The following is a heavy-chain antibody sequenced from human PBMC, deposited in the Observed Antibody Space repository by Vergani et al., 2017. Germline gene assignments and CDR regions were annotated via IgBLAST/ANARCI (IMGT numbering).Heavy chain of an antibody. V-gene: IGHV4-38-2*01. D-gene: IGHD3-10*01. CDR1: GYSINSGYS. CDR2: IYHSGSA. CDR3: ARQVVHYTSGSFYVSWFDP. Sequence: QVQLQESGPGLVKPLETLSLTCAVSGYSINSGYSWGWIRQSPGKGLEWIGSIYHSGSAYYNPSLKSRVTISVDMSKNHFSLKLNSVTAADTALYYCARQVVHYTSGSFYVSWFDPWGQGTLVTVSS. J-gene: IGHJ5*02.